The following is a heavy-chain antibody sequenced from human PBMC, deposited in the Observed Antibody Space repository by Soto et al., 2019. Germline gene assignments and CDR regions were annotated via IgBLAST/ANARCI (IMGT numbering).Heavy chain of an antibody. J-gene: IGHJ6*02. CDR3: ARDNFRVQWLVAVDDLFGMDV. V-gene: IGHV4-34*01. CDR1: GGSFSGYY. Sequence: PSETLSLTCAVYGGSFSGYYWSWIRQPPGKGLEWIGEINHSGSTNYNPSLKSRVTISVDTSKNQFSLKLSSVTAADTAVYYCARDNFRVQWLVAVDDLFGMDVWGQGTTVTAP. D-gene: IGHD6-19*01. CDR2: INHSGST.